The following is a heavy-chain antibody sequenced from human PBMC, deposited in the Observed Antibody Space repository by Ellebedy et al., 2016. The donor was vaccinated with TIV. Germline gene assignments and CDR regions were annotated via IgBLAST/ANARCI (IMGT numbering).Heavy chain of an antibody. V-gene: IGHV4-31*03. Sequence: MPSETLSLTCTVSAGSIGSSSYYWGWIRQTPGKGLEWIGYIYYSGSTYYNPSLKSRVSISFDTSENRFSLRLSSVTAADTAVYYCARDEGGSGSLSHWGQGTLVTVSS. CDR2: IYYSGST. J-gene: IGHJ4*02. CDR1: AGSIGSSSYY. CDR3: ARDEGGSGSLSH. D-gene: IGHD3-10*01.